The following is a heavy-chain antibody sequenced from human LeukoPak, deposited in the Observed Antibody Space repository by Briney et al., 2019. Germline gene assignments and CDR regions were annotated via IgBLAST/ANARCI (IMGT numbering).Heavy chain of an antibody. V-gene: IGHV4-4*02. D-gene: IGHD6-19*01. CDR3: TREYSSGWSGTGY. CDR2: IDYRGIT. Sequence: SGTLSLTCAVSGGSISSSNWWSWVRQPPGKGLEWIGYIDYRGITSYNPSLESRVTISVDTSKNQFSLRLSSMTAADTAVYYCTREYSSGWSGTGYWGQGTLVTVSS. CDR1: GGSISSSNW. J-gene: IGHJ4*02.